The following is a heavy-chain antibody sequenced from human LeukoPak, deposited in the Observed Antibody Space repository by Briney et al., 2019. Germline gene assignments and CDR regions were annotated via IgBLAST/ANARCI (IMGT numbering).Heavy chain of an antibody. D-gene: IGHD1-1*01. V-gene: IGHV3-48*03. CDR3: ARALLDGVDV. Sequence: GRSLRLSCAASGFTFSRYAMHWVRQAPGKGLEWVSYISSSGSTIYYADSVKGRFTISRDNAKNSLYLQMNSLRAEDTAVYYCARALLDGVDVWGKGTTVTISS. CDR2: ISSSGSTI. J-gene: IGHJ6*04. CDR1: GFTFSRYA.